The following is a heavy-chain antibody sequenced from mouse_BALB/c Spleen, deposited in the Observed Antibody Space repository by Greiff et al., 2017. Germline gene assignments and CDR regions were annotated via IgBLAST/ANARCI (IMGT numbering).Heavy chain of an antibody. CDR1: GYSITSDYA. D-gene: IGHD2-4*01. Sequence: EVKLVESGPGLVKPSQSLSLTCTVTGYSITSDYAWNWIRQFPGNKLEWMGYISYSGSTSYNPSLKSRISITRDTSKNQFFLQLNSVTTEDTATYYCARYDSTGNFDYWGQGTTLTVSS. CDR3: ARYDSTGNFDY. V-gene: IGHV3-2*02. J-gene: IGHJ2*01. CDR2: ISYSGST.